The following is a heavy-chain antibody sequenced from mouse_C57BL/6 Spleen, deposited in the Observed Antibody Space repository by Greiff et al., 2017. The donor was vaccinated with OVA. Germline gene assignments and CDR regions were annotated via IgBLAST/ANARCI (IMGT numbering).Heavy chain of an antibody. D-gene: IGHD1-1*01. CDR3: ARNYYGSSPWYFDV. Sequence: EVQLQQSGPELVKPGASVKMSCKASGYTFTDYNMHWVKQSHGKSLEWIGYINPNNGGTSYNQKFKGKATLTVNKSSSTAYMALRSLTSEESAVYYCARNYYGSSPWYFDVWGTGTTVTVSS. V-gene: IGHV1-22*01. CDR2: INPNNGGT. CDR1: GYTFTDYN. J-gene: IGHJ1*03.